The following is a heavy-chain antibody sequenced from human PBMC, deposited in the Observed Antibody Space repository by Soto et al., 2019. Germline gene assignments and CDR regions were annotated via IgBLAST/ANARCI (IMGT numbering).Heavy chain of an antibody. V-gene: IGHV4-39*01. CDR1: GGSISSSSYY. J-gene: IGHJ6*02. D-gene: IGHD6-13*01. CDR2: IYYSGST. CDR3: ARHVQSSWERYYYYGMDV. Sequence: LSLTCTVSGGSISSSSYYWGWIRQPPGKGLEWIGSIYYSGSTYYNPSLKSRVTISVDTSKNQFSLKLSSVTAADTAVYYCARHVQSSWERYYYYGMDVWGQGTTVTVPS.